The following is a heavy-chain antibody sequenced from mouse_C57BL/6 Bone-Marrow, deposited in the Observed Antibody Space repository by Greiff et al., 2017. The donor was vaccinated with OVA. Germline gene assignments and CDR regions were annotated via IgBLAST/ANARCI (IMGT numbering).Heavy chain of an antibody. D-gene: IGHD1-1*01. CDR2: ISYDGSN. Sequence: VQLKESGPGLVKPSQSLSLTCSVTGYSITSGYYWNWIRQFPGNKLEWMGYISYDGSNNYNPSLKNRISITRDTSKNQFFLKLNSVTTEDTATYYCARGDYSYYFDYWGQGTTLPVSS. J-gene: IGHJ2*01. CDR3: ARGDYSYYFDY. V-gene: IGHV3-6*01. CDR1: GYSITSGYY.